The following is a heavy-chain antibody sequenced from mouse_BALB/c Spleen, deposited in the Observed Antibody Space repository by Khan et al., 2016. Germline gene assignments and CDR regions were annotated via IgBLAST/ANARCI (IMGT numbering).Heavy chain of an antibody. CDR2: IYYSGNI. CDR1: GISITTGNYR. V-gene: IGHV3-5*02. J-gene: IGHJ4*01. D-gene: IGHD2-12*01. CDR3: ARYDGYAMDY. Sequence: EVQLQESGPGLVKPSQTVSLTCTVTGISITTGNYRWSWIRQFPGNKLEWIGYIYYSGNITYNPSLTSRTTITRDTSKNQFFLEMNSLTAEDTATYYCARYDGYAMDYWGQGTSVTVSS.